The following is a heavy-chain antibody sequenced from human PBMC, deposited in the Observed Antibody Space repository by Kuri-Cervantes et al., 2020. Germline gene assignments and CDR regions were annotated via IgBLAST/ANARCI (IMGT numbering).Heavy chain of an antibody. Sequence: GSLRLSCAVYGGSFSGYYWSWIRQPPGKGLEWIGEINHSGSTNYNPSLKSRVTISVDTSKNQFSLKLSSVTAADTAVYYCARRVAGSNRRGAFGIWGHGTMVTVSS. V-gene: IGHV4-34*01. J-gene: IGHJ3*02. D-gene: IGHD2-15*01. CDR3: ARRVAGSNRRGAFGI. CDR1: GGSFSGYY. CDR2: INHSGST.